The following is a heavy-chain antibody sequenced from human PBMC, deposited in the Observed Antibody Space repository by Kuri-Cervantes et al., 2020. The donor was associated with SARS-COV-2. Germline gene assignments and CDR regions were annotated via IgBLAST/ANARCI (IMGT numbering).Heavy chain of an antibody. J-gene: IGHJ4*02. CDR2: ISSSSSYI. CDR1: GFTFSSYS. V-gene: IGHV3-21*01. CDR3: ARDLDTLGVDY. Sequence: GGSLRLSCAASGFTFSSYSMNWVRQAPGKGLEWVSSISSSSSYIYYADSVKGRFTISRDNSKNTLYLQMNSLRAEDTAVYYCARDLDTLGVDYWGQGTLVTVSS. D-gene: IGHD3-16*01.